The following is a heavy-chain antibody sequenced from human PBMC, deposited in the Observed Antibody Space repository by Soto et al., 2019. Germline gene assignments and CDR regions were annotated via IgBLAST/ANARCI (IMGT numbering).Heavy chain of an antibody. CDR3: ARGGENNFWSGFPDY. J-gene: IGHJ4*02. CDR1: GFTFSRFA. Sequence: QVHLVESGGGVVQPGKSLSISCAASGFTFSRFAINWVRQTPGKGLEWVAVVSYDASNKMYADSVKGRFTISRDNSRNMVFLQMSSLSAEDTAIYYCARGGENNFWSGFPDYWGQGTLVTVSS. CDR2: VSYDASNK. V-gene: IGHV3-30*15. D-gene: IGHD3-3*01.